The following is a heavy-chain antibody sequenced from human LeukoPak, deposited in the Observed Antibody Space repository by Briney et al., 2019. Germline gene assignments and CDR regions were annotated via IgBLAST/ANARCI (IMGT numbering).Heavy chain of an antibody. V-gene: IGHV3-21*01. Sequence: PGGSLRLSCAASGFTFSSYSMNWVRQAPGKGLEWVSSISSSSSYIYYADSVKGRFAISRDNAKNSLYLQMNSLRAEDTAVYYCARTGDYGVGAFDIWGQGTMATVSS. D-gene: IGHD4-17*01. CDR2: ISSSSSYI. CDR3: ARTGDYGVGAFDI. CDR1: GFTFSSYS. J-gene: IGHJ3*02.